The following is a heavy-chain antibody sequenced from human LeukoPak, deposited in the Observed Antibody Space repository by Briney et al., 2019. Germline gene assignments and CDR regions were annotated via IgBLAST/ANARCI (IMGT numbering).Heavy chain of an antibody. D-gene: IGHD1-20*01. CDR1: GFTFSSYN. Sequence: GGSLRLSCAASGFTFSSYNMNWVRQAPGKGLEWVSSISSRSSYIYYADSVKGRFTISRDNAKNSLYLQMNSLRDEDTAVYYCARVSITGTTYNHFDNWGQGTLVAVSS. V-gene: IGHV3-21*01. CDR3: ARVSITGTTYNHFDN. J-gene: IGHJ4*02. CDR2: ISSRSSYI.